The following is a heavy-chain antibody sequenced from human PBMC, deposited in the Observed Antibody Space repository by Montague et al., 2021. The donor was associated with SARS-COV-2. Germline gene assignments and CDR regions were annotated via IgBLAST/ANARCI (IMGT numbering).Heavy chain of an antibody. J-gene: IGHJ4*02. CDR2: IYYSGXT. CDR1: GGSISSGGYY. D-gene: IGHD6-13*01. CDR3: ARDVGWYSSSWFDY. V-gene: IGHV4-31*03. Sequence: PLSLTCTVSGGSISSGGYYWSWIRQHPGKGLEWIGYIYYSGXTXYXXXXKXRVTISVDTSKNQFSLKLSSVTAADTPVYYCARDVGWYSSSWFDYWGQGTLVTVSS.